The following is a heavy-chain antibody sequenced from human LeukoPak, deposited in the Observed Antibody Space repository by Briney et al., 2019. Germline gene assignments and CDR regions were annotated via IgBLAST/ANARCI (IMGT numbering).Heavy chain of an antibody. J-gene: IGHJ6*03. CDR1: GGSIGSYY. CDR2: IYYSGST. CDR3: ARGGARSLYYYYYYMDV. D-gene: IGHD3-16*01. Sequence: SETLSLTCTVSGGSIGSYYWSWIRQPPGKGLEWIGYIYYSGSTNYNPSLKSRVTISVDTSKNQFSLKLSSVTAADTAVYYCARGGARSLYYYYYYMDVWGKGTTVTVSS. V-gene: IGHV4-59*08.